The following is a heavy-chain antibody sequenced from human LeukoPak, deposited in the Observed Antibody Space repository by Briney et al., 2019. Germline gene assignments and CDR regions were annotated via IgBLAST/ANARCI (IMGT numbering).Heavy chain of an antibody. CDR1: GYSFTAHY. D-gene: IGHD6-13*01. Sequence: ASVKVSCKTSGYSFTAHYIHWVRQAPGQALQWLAYIDCGDGDTYYAQPFQGRVTMTRDMSITTTYMELTRLRSDDTAFYYCARWDGYSSSPDYWGQGSLVTVSS. CDR2: IDCGDGDT. J-gene: IGHJ4*02. V-gene: IGHV1-2*02. CDR3: ARWDGYSSSPDY.